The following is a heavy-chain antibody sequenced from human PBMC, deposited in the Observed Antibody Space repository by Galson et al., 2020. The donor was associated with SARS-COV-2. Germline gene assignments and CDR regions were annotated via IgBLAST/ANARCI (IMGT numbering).Heavy chain of an antibody. CDR2: INPGGGTT. D-gene: IGHD3-16*01. CDR3: AKSSSDLYDAFDF. Sequence: GESLKISCAASRFTFNNYAMNWVRQAPGKGLEWVSVINPGGGTTHYADSVKGRFTTSRDDSKNTLYLQMNSLRAEDTASYYCAKSSSDLYDAFDFWGQGTMVTVSS. V-gene: IGHV3-23*01. J-gene: IGHJ3*01. CDR1: RFTFNNYA.